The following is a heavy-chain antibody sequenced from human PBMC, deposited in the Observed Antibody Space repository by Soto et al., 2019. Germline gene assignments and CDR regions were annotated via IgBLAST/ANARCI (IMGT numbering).Heavy chain of an antibody. V-gene: IGHV3-23*01. J-gene: IGHJ6*02. Sequence: GGSLRLSCAASGLTFNTYAMTWVRQAPGKGLEWVSSISGGGGNTYYAGSVKGRFTISRDDSKNTLYLQMNSLRAEDTAVYYCASGGIASPGPYYYGLDVWGQGTTVTVSS. D-gene: IGHD6-13*01. CDR1: GLTFNTYA. CDR2: ISGGGGNT. CDR3: ASGGIASPGPYYYGLDV.